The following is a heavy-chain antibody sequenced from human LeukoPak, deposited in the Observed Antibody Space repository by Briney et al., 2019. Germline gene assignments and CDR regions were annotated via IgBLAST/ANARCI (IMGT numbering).Heavy chain of an antibody. V-gene: IGHV3-23*01. CDR3: AKDESGYSSGWYY. CDR1: GFTFSSYA. Sequence: GGSLRLSCAAFGFTFSSYAMSWVRQAPGKGLEWVSAVSGSGGSTYYADSVKGRFTISRDNSKNTLYLQMNSLRAEDTAVYYCAKDESGYSSGWYYWGQGTLVTVSS. CDR2: VSGSGGST. J-gene: IGHJ4*02. D-gene: IGHD6-19*01.